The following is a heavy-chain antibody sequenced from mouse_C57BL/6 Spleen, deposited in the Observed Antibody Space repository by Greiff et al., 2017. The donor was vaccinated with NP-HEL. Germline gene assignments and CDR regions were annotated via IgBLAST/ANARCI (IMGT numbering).Heavy chain of an antibody. CDR3: TRRDYYGSSYYFDY. Sequence: EVQLQQSGTVLARPGASVKMSCKTSGYTFTSYWMHWVKQRPGQGLEWIGAIYPGHSDTSYNQKFKGKAKLTAVTSASTAYMESSSLTNEDSAVYYCTRRDYYGSSYYFDYWGQGTTLTVSA. D-gene: IGHD1-1*01. CDR1: GYTFTSYW. J-gene: IGHJ2*01. CDR2: IYPGHSDT. V-gene: IGHV1-5*01.